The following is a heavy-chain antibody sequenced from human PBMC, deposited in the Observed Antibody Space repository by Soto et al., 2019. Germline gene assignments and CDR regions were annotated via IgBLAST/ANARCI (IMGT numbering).Heavy chain of an antibody. D-gene: IGHD3-10*01. CDR3: ARDRALWFGDDAFHS. CDR2: IAYDERNI. Sequence: QAQLVESGGGAVHPGRSLRLSCAASGFVFKRFAFHWVRQAPGKGLEWVAVIAYDERNIYYSDSVKGRFTISRDNSRNSLYLHMNNLRPEDTAVYYCARDRALWFGDDAFHSWGQGTKVTVSS. V-gene: IGHV3-30-3*01. CDR1: GFVFKRFA. J-gene: IGHJ3*02.